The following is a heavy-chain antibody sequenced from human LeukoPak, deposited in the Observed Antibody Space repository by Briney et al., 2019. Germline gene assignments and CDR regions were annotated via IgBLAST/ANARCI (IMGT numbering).Heavy chain of an antibody. CDR2: INPIFGTA. J-gene: IGHJ6*03. CDR1: GGTFSSYA. Sequence: SVKVSCKASGGTFSSYAISWVRQAPGQGLEWMGGINPIFGTANYAQKFQGRVTITTDESTSTAYMELSSLRSEDTAVYYCAVGDIVVVPAAEYYMDVWGKGTTVTVSS. V-gene: IGHV1-69*05. D-gene: IGHD2-2*01. CDR3: AVGDIVVVPAAEYYMDV.